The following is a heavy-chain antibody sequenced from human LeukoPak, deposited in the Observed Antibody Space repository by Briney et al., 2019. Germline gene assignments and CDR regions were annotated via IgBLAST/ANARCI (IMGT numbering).Heavy chain of an antibody. Sequence: GGSLRLSWAASGVTFSSYGMHWVRQAPGKGLEWVALISSDGNDKLYGDSVKGRFTISSDDSKSTLYLQMNSLRAEDTAVYYCTTKVIRGNSGDDYDDWGQGTLVTVSS. D-gene: IGHD5-12*01. CDR2: ISSDGNDK. J-gene: IGHJ4*02. V-gene: IGHV3-30*03. CDR3: TTKVIRGNSGDDYDD. CDR1: GVTFSSYG.